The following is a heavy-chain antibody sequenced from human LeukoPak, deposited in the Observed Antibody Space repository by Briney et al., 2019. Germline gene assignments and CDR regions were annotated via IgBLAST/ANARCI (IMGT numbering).Heavy chain of an antibody. D-gene: IGHD2-21*01. Sequence: SETLSLTCTVSGGSIRTYYWSWIRQPAGKGLEWIGRIDTSGNTNYDPSLKGRITMSVDTSKNQFSLKLSSVTAADTAVYYCATGEYCGGDCYPFDYWGQGTLVTVSS. V-gene: IGHV4-4*07. CDR1: GGSIRTYY. CDR3: ATGEYCGGDCYPFDY. J-gene: IGHJ4*02. CDR2: IDTSGNT.